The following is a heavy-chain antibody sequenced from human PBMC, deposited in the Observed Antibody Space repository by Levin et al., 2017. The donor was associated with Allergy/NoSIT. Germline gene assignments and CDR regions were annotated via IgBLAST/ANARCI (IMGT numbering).Heavy chain of an antibody. CDR1: GFTFSSYA. CDR3: AKDIGYLVGFWGGAFDI. V-gene: IGHV3-23*01. Sequence: GGSLRLSCAASGFTFSSYAMSWVRQAPGKGLEWVSAISGSGGSTYYADSVKGRFTISRDNSKNTLYLQMNSLRAEDTAVYYCAKDIGYLVGFWGGAFDIWGQGTMVTVSS. J-gene: IGHJ3*02. D-gene: IGHD3-16*01. CDR2: ISGSGGST.